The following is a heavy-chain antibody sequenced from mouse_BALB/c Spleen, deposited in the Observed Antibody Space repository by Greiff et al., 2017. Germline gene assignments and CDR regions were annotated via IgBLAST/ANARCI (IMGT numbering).Heavy chain of an antibody. V-gene: IGHV1S56*01. J-gene: IGHJ4*01. CDR1: GYTFTSYY. CDR2: IYPGNVNT. CDR3: ARGGYGNYVDYAMDY. D-gene: IGHD2-1*01. Sequence: QVQLQQSGPELVKPGASVRISCKASGYTFTSYYIHWVKQRPGQGLEWIGWIYPGNVNTKYNEKFKGKATLTADKSSSTAYMQLSSLTSEDSAVYFCARGGYGNYVDYAMDYWGQGTSVTVSS.